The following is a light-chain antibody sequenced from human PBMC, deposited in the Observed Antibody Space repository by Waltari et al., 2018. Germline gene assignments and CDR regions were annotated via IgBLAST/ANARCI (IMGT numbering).Light chain of an antibody. V-gene: IGLV1-44*01. CDR1: TSNIGSNA. CDR2: NTN. CDR3: AAWDDNLNGPV. Sequence: QSVLTQPTSASGTPGQRVSIPCSGSTSNIGSNAVSWYQHLPGAAPRLLIYNTNQRPSGGPGRFSGSKSGTSASLAISGLQSEDECDYYCAAWDDNLNGPVFGGGTKLTVL. J-gene: IGLJ2*01.